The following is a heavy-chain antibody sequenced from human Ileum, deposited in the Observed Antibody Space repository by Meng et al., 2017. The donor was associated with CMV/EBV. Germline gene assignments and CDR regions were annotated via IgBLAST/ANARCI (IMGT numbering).Heavy chain of an antibody. D-gene: IGHD6-19*01. CDR2: ISDDGTTE. CDR1: GFTFRNYG. J-gene: IGHJ4*02. V-gene: IGHV3-30*18. Sequence: AGSGFTFRNYGMHWVRQAPGKGLEWVALISDDGTTENSADSVKGRFTISRDNSKNILYLQMNSLRPEDTAVYYCAKEIRTVAVHFDYWGQGTLVTVSS. CDR3: AKEIRTVAVHFDY.